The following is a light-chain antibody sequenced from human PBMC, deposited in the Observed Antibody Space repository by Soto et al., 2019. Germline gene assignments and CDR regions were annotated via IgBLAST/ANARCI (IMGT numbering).Light chain of an antibody. CDR3: SSYTSGTSYV. J-gene: IGLJ1*01. Sequence: QPVLTQPASVSGSPGQSITISCTGTSSDVGGYNFVSWYQQHPGKAPKLMISEVSNRPSGVSNRFSGSKSGNTASLTISGLQADDEADYYCSSYTSGTSYVFGTGTKVTVL. CDR1: SSDVGGYNF. CDR2: EVS. V-gene: IGLV2-14*01.